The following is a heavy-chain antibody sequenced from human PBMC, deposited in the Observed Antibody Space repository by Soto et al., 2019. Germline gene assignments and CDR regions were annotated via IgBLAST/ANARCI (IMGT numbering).Heavy chain of an antibody. J-gene: IGHJ5*02. D-gene: IGHD6-13*01. CDR2: TYYRSKWYN. CDR3: ARDIEAGIAAAGTFGWFDP. V-gene: IGHV6-1*01. CDR1: GDSVSSNSAA. Sequence: SQTLSLTCAISGDSVSSNSAAWNWIRQSPSRGLEWLGRTYYRSKWYNDYAVSVKSRITINPDTSKNQFSLQLNSVTPEDTAVYYCARDIEAGIAAAGTFGWFDPWGQGTLVTVSS.